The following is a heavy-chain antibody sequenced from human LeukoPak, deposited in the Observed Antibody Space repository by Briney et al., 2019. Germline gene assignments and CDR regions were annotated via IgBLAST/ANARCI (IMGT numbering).Heavy chain of an antibody. Sequence: GGSLRLSCVASGFTFTNCAMSWVRQAPGKGLEWVSAITGSDGSSYYADSVKGRFTISRDNSKNTLYLQVNSLRAEDTAVYYCAKWGDYDILTGYYVPDYWGQGTLVTVSS. D-gene: IGHD3-9*01. V-gene: IGHV3-23*01. CDR2: ITGSDGSS. CDR1: GFTFTNCA. CDR3: AKWGDYDILTGYYVPDY. J-gene: IGHJ4*02.